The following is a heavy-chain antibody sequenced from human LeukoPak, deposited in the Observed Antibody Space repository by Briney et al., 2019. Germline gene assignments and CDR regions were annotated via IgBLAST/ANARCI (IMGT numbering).Heavy chain of an antibody. J-gene: IGHJ3*02. V-gene: IGHV1-2*02. CDR2: INPNSGGT. CDR3: ARDLTSYYYDSSGYWRGAFDI. Sequence: GASVKVSCKASGYTFTGYYMHWVRQAPGQGLEWMGWINPNSGGTNYAQKFQGRVTMTRDTSISTAYMELSRLRSDDTAVYYCARDLTSYYYDSSGYWRGAFDIWGQGTMVTVSS. CDR1: GYTFTGYY. D-gene: IGHD3-22*01.